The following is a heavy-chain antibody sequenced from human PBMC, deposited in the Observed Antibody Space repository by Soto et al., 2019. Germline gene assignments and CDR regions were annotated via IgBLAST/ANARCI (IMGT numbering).Heavy chain of an antibody. CDR3: VKVIYDSGWYGFYFDY. CDR1: GFTFNSYA. Sequence: GGSLRLSCAASGFTFNSYAINWVRQAPGKGLEYLSANSRKGDNTYYADSVKGRFTFSRDNSKNTLYLQMTSLRTEDTGVYYCVKVIYDSGWYGFYFDYWGQGTLVTVSS. J-gene: IGHJ4*02. V-gene: IGHV3-64D*06. CDR2: NSRKGDNT. D-gene: IGHD6-19*01.